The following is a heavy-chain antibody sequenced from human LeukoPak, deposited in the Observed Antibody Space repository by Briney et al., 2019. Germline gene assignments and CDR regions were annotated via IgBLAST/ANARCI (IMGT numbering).Heavy chain of an antibody. CDR1: GFRFSSYA. CDR2: ISGSGVST. D-gene: IGHD6-6*01. J-gene: IGHJ4*02. V-gene: IGHV3-23*01. CDR3: ARWRGNSYFDY. Sequence: GGSLRLSCAASGFRFSSYAMSWVRQAPGKGLEWVSAISGSGVSTYYADSVKGRFTVSRDNSKNTLYLQMSSLRAEDTAVYYCARWRGNSYFDYWGQGTLVTVSS.